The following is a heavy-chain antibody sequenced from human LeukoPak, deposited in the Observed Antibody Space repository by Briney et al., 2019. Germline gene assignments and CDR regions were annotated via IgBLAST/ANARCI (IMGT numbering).Heavy chain of an antibody. D-gene: IGHD3-10*01. CDR3: ARDYYYAYNSDPTFDY. CDR1: GFTFSSFA. J-gene: IGHJ4*02. Sequence: GGSLRLSCAASGFTFSSFAMHWVRQAPAKGLEWVAFISYDGSNKYYADSVKGRFTISRDNAKNSLYLQMNSLRAEDTAVYYCARDYYYAYNSDPTFDYWGQGTLVTVSS. CDR2: ISYDGSNK. V-gene: IGHV3-30*03.